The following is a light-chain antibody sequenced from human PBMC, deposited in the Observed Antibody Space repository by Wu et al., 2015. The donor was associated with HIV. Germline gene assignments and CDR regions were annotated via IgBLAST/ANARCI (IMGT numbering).Light chain of an antibody. Sequence: EIVLTQSPGTLSLSPGERATLSCRASQSVTTRHLAWYQQKPGQPPRLLIYLASSRAAGIPDRFSGSGSGTDFTLTISSLEPEDFAVYYCQHYGSSPRFGQGTKLEIK. CDR1: QSVTTRH. CDR2: LAS. J-gene: IGKJ2*03. CDR3: QHYGSSPR. V-gene: IGKV3-20*01.